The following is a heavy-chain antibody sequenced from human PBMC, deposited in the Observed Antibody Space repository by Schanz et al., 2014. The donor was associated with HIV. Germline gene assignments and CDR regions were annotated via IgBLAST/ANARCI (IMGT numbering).Heavy chain of an antibody. CDR3: AREKVGILADYTPNGMDV. D-gene: IGHD3-9*01. V-gene: IGHV1-69*06. J-gene: IGHJ6*02. Sequence: QVQLVQSGAEVKKPGSSVKVSCKASGGTFSSYAISWVRQAPGQGLEWMGGIIPIFGTTNYAQKFQERVTITRDMSTSTAYMELSSLRSEDTAVYYCAREKVGILADYTPNGMDVWGQGTTVTVSS. CDR2: IIPIFGTT. CDR1: GGTFSSYA.